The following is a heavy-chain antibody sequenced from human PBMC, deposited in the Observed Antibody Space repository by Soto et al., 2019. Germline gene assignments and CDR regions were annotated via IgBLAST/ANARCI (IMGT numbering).Heavy chain of an antibody. V-gene: IGHV1-58*01. J-gene: IGHJ4*02. CDR3: AAGGDGYSSFDY. CDR1: GFTFTSST. CDR2: IVVGSGST. D-gene: IGHD5-18*01. Sequence: SVKVSCKASGFTFTSSTVQWVRQARGQRLEWVGWIVVGSGSTNYAQKFQERVTITRDMSTSTAYMELSSLRSEDTAVYYCAAGGDGYSSFDYWGQGTLVTVSS.